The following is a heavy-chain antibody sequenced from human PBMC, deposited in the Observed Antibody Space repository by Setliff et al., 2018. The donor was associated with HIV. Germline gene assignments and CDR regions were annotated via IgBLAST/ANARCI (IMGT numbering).Heavy chain of an antibody. CDR2: INSSSNYT. V-gene: IGHV3-11*05. CDR1: GFTFSDFY. CDR3: ARDVYYGAGSLLHYYYLDL. J-gene: IGHJ6*03. D-gene: IGHD3-10*01. Sequence: GVLRLSCKASGFTFSDFYMTWIRQAPGKGLEWVSDINSSSNYTTYVDSVKGRFTVSRDNAKNALYLQMNGLRVEDTAVYYCARDVYYGAGSLLHYYYLDLWGKGTAVTVS.